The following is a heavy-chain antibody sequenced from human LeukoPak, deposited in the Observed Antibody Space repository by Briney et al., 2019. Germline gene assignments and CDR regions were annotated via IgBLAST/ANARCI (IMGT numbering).Heavy chain of an antibody. J-gene: IGHJ4*02. V-gene: IGHV3-23*01. Sequence: GGSLRLSCAASGFTFSSYAMSWVRQAPGKGLEWVSAISGSGGSTYYADSVKGRFTISRDNSKNTLYLQMNSLRADDTAVYYCAREYCSGGTCYLPGYWGQGTLVTVSS. CDR2: ISGSGGST. CDR1: GFTFSSYA. CDR3: AREYCSGGTCYLPGY. D-gene: IGHD2-15*01.